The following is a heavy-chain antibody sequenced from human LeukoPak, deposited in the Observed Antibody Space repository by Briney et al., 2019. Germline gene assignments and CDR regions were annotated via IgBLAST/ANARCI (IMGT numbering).Heavy chain of an antibody. CDR1: GFSFSTYG. CDR2: ISGSGGSI. V-gene: IGHV3-23*01. CDR3: AKDVTAAIHNFDY. Sequence: PGGTLTLSCAGSGFSFSTYGMSWVRQAPGKGLEWVSGISGSGGSIFYADSVKGRFTISRDNSKNTLYLQMNSLRAEDTAVYYCAKDVTAAIHNFDYWGQGTLVTVSS. D-gene: IGHD2-2*01. J-gene: IGHJ4*02.